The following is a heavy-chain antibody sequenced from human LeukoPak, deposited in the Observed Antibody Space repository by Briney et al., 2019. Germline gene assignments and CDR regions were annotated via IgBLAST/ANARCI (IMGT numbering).Heavy chain of an antibody. Sequence: ASVKVSCKASGYTFTSYGISWVRQAPGQGLEWMGWISAYNGNTNYAQKLQGRVTMTTDTSTSTAYMELRSLRSDDTAVYYCARRTGDPDGYNRSDPWGQGTLVTVSS. J-gene: IGHJ5*02. CDR2: ISAYNGNT. V-gene: IGHV1-18*01. CDR1: GYTFTSYG. D-gene: IGHD7-27*01. CDR3: ARRTGDPDGYNRSDP.